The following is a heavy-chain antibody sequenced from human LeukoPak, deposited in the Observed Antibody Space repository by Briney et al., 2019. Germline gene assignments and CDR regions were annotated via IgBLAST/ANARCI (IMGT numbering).Heavy chain of an antibody. CDR2: IIPIFGTA. Sequence: SVKISCKASGGTFISYAISWVRQAPGQGLEWMGGIIPIFGTANYAQKFQGRVTIITDESTSTAYMELSSLRSEDTAVYYCARDRGGEGIVGILDYWGRGTLGTVSS. CDR3: ARDRGGEGIVGILDY. V-gene: IGHV1-69*05. J-gene: IGHJ4*02. D-gene: IGHD1-26*01. CDR1: GGTFISYA.